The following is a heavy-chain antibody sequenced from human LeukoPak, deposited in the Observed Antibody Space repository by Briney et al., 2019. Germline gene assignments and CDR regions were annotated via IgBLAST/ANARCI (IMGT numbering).Heavy chain of an antibody. CDR3: AETGSPLANYYYYGMDV. V-gene: IGHV4-39*01. Sequence: SETLSLTCTVSGGSISSSSYYWGWIRQPPGKGLEWIGSIYYSGSSYYNPSLKSRVTISVDTSKNQFSLKLSSVTAADTAVYYCAETGSPLANYYYYGMDVWGQGTTVTVSS. CDR2: IYYSGSS. D-gene: IGHD6-19*01. CDR1: GGSISSSSYY. J-gene: IGHJ6*02.